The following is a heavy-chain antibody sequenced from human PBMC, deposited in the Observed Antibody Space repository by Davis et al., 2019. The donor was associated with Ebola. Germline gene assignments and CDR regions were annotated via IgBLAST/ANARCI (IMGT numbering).Heavy chain of an antibody. CDR2: IRQDGSEK. CDR1: GFSFSSHW. Sequence: GESLKISCAASGFSFSSHWMSWVRQAPGKGLEWVANIRQDGSEKHYVDSVKGRFTISRDNAKNSLYLQMNSLRAEDTAVYYCAREAVWRFDPWAREPWSPSPQ. V-gene: IGHV3-7*03. J-gene: IGHJ5*02. CDR3: AREAVWRFDP. D-gene: IGHD3-16*01.